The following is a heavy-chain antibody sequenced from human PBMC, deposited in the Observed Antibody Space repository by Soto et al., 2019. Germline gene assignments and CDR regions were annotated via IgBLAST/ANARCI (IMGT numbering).Heavy chain of an antibody. V-gene: IGHV4-61*01. J-gene: IGHJ3*02. CDR3: AREGACITLLGVGAFHI. CDR2: IYYSGST. CDR1: GGSVSSGSYY. Sequence: SETLSLTCTVSGGSVSSGSYYWSWIRQPPGKGLEWIGYIYYSGSTNYNPSLKSRVTISVDTSKNQFSLKLSSVTAADTAVYYCAREGACITLLGVGAFHIWGQAPMVTVSS. D-gene: IGHD3-10*02.